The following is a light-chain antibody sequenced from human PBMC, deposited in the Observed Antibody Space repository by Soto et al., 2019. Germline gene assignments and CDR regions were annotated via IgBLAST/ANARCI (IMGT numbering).Light chain of an antibody. CDR1: QSVSSSY. V-gene: IGKV3-20*01. J-gene: IGKJ5*01. Sequence: IVLTQSPGTLSLSPGERATLSCRASQSVSSSYLAWYQQKPGQAPRLLIYGASSRATGIPDRFSGSGSGTDFTLTISRLEPEDFAVYYCQQYGSPRITFGQGTRLEI. CDR3: QQYGSPRIT. CDR2: GAS.